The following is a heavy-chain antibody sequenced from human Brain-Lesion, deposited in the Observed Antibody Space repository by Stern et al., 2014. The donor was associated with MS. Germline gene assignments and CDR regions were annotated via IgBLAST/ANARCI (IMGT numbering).Heavy chain of an antibody. CDR1: GVSIRDYY. Sequence: VQLVESGPGLVKPSETLSLTCTVSGVSIRDYYWRWIRQPPGTGLQWIGYIYNSGGTKYNPSLKRRVTISIDTSTKEFSLKLRSVTAADTAVYYCARHYDSTGYGRENWFDPWGQGTLVTVSS. V-gene: IGHV4-59*01. D-gene: IGHD3-22*01. CDR3: ARHYDSTGYGRENWFDP. CDR2: IYNSGGT. J-gene: IGHJ5*02.